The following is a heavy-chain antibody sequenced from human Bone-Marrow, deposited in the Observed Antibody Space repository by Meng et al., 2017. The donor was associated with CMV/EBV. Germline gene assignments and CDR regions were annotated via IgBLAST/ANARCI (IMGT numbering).Heavy chain of an antibody. CDR1: GFTVSSNY. Sequence: GGSLRLSCAASGFTVSSNYMSWVRQAPGKGLEWVSVIYSGGSTYYADSVKGRFTISRDNSKNTLYLQMNSLRAEDTAVYYCARVSYDFWSGYSAHLHTDYGMDVWDQGTTVTVSS. V-gene: IGHV3-66*02. CDR3: ARVSYDFWSGYSAHLHTDYGMDV. CDR2: IYSGGST. D-gene: IGHD3-3*01. J-gene: IGHJ6*02.